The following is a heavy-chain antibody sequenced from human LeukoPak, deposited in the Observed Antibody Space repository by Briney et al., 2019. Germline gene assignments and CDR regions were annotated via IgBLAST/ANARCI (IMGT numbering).Heavy chain of an antibody. CDR2: IYYSGST. CDR3: ARDGYFDWLSHYYYMDV. V-gene: IGHV4-39*07. Sequence: SETLSLTCTVSGGSISSSSYYWGWIRQPPGKGLEWIGSIYYSGSTYYNPSLKSRVTISVDTSKNQFSLKLSSVTAADTAVYYCARDGYFDWLSHYYYMDVWGKGTTVTVSS. J-gene: IGHJ6*03. D-gene: IGHD3-9*01. CDR1: GGSISSSSYY.